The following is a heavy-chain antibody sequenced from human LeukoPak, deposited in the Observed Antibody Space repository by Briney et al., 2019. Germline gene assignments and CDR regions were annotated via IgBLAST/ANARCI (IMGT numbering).Heavy chain of an antibody. CDR1: GYTFTGYY. Sequence: ASVKVSCKASGYTFTGYYMHWVRQVPGQGLEWMGWINPNSGGTNYAQKFQGRVTMTRDTSISTAYMELSRLRSDDTAVYYCARARGYCSGGSCYPYFDYWGQGTLVTVSS. CDR2: INPNSGGT. D-gene: IGHD2-15*01. J-gene: IGHJ4*02. V-gene: IGHV1-2*02. CDR3: ARARGYCSGGSCYPYFDY.